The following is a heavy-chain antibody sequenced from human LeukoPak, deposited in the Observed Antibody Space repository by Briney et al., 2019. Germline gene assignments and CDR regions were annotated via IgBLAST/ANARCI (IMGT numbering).Heavy chain of an antibody. J-gene: IGHJ4*02. CDR3: ARRYCSSTSCYSSDY. V-gene: IGHV1-18*01. D-gene: IGHD2-2*01. CDR2: ISAYNGNT. Sequence: GASVKVSCKASGYTFTSYGISWVRQAPGQGLEWMGWISAYNGNTNYAQKLQGRVTMTTDTSTSTAYMELRSLRSDDTAVYYCARRYCSSTSCYSSDYWGQGTLVTVSS. CDR1: GYTFTSYG.